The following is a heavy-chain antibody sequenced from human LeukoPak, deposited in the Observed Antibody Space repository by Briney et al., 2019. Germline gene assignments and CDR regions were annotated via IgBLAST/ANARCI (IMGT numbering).Heavy chain of an antibody. CDR3: ANARYSSGWVYYYGMDV. Sequence: GGSLRLSCAASGFTFRYVWMSWVRQAPGKGLEWVAVISYDGSNKYYADSVKGRFTISRDNSKNTLYLQMSSLRAEDTAVYYCANARYSSGWVYYYGMDVWGQGTTVTVSS. J-gene: IGHJ6*02. CDR1: GFTFRYVW. V-gene: IGHV3-30*18. D-gene: IGHD6-19*01. CDR2: ISYDGSNK.